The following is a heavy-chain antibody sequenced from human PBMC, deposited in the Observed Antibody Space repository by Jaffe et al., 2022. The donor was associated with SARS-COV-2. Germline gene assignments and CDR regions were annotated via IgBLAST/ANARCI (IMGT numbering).Heavy chain of an antibody. J-gene: IGHJ6*02. V-gene: IGHV3-33*01. CDR1: GFTFSSYG. CDR2: IWYDGSNK. Sequence: QVQLVESGGGVVQPGRSLRLSCAASGFTFSSYGMHWVRQAPGKGLEWVAVIWYDGSNKYYADSVKGRFTISRDNSKNTLYLQMNSLRAEDTAVYYCAREAYCGGDCYIMGDYYYGMDVWGQGTTVTVSS. CDR3: AREAYCGGDCYIMGDYYYGMDV. D-gene: IGHD2-21*02.